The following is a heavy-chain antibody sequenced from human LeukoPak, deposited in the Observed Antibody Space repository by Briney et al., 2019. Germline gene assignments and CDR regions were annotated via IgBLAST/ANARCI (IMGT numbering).Heavy chain of an antibody. Sequence: GGSLRLSCAASGFTFSSYSMNWLRQAPGKGLEWVSYISSSSSTIYYADSVKGRFTISRDNAKNSLYLQMNSLRDEDTAVYYCARARGSSWYSGQLAYYFDYWGQGTLVTVSS. CDR3: ARARGSSWYSGQLAYYFDY. CDR1: GFTFSSYS. D-gene: IGHD6-13*01. V-gene: IGHV3-48*02. J-gene: IGHJ4*02. CDR2: ISSSSSTI.